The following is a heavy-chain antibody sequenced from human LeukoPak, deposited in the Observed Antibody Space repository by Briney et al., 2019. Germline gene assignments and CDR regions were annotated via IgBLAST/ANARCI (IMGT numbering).Heavy chain of an antibody. CDR2: ISGSSIYI. Sequence: DPGGSLRLSCAASGFTFSTYSMNWVRQAPGKGLEWVSSISGSSIYIYYVDSVKGRFTISRDNAKNSLYLQMNSLRAEDTAVYYCARGPPYYDSSGYYYDYWGQGTLVTVSS. J-gene: IGHJ4*02. V-gene: IGHV3-21*01. CDR1: GFTFSTYS. D-gene: IGHD3-22*01. CDR3: ARGPPYYDSSGYYYDY.